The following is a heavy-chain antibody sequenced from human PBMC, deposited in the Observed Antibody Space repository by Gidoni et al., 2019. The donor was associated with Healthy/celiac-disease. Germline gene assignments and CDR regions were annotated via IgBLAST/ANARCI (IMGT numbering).Heavy chain of an antibody. CDR1: GFPFSSYS. CDR3: ARDKGISSWMGYFQY. V-gene: IGHV3-48*01. J-gene: IGHJ1*01. D-gene: IGHD6-13*01. CDR2: ISSSSSTI. Sequence: QPGGSLRLSCAASGFPFSSYSMNWVRQAPGKGLEWVSYISSSSSTISYADSVKGRFTISRDNAKNSLYLQMNSLRAEDTAVYYCARDKGISSWMGYFQYWGQGTLVTVSS.